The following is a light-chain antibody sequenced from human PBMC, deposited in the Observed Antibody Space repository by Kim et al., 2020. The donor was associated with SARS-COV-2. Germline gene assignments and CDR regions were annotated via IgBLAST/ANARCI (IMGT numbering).Light chain of an antibody. J-gene: IGLJ3*02. V-gene: IGLV1-47*01. CDR3: AAWDDSLRV. CDR2: RND. CDR1: SSNIGSNY. Sequence: QSVLAQPPSVSGPPGQRVTISCSGSSSNIGSNYVYWYHQRPGRAPKFLIYRNDQRPSGVPDRFSGSKSGTSASLAISGVRSEDEAEYYCAAWDDSLRVFGGGTKLTVL.